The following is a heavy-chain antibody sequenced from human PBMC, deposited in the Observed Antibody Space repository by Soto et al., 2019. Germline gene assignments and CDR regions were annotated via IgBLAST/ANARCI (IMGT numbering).Heavy chain of an antibody. CDR2: IDPSDSYT. CDR3: ARVLSSTSYYYYGMDV. V-gene: IGHV5-10-1*01. CDR1: GYSFTSYW. J-gene: IGHJ6*01. D-gene: IGHD2-2*01. Sequence: GESLKISCKGSGYSFTSYWISWVRQMPGKGLEWMGRIDPSDSYTNYSPSFQGHVTISADKSISTAYLQWSRLKASDTAMYYCARVLSSTSYYYYGMDVWGQRTTVTGSS.